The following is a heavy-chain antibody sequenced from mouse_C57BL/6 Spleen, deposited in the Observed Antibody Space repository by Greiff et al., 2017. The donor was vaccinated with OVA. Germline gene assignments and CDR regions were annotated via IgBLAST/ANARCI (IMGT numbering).Heavy chain of an antibody. D-gene: IGHD2-5*01. CDR3: ARASNYDGDY. J-gene: IGHJ4*01. Sequence: EVQVVESGGGLVKPGGSLKLSCAASGFTFSSYAMSWVRQTPEKRLEWVATISDGGSYTYYPDNVKGRFTISRDNAKNNLYLQMSHLKSEDTAMYYCARASNYDGDYWGQGTAVTVSS. CDR2: ISDGGSYT. CDR1: GFTFSSYA. V-gene: IGHV5-4*01.